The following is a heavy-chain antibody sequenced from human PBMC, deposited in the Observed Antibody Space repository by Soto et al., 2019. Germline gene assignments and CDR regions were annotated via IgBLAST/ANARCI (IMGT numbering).Heavy chain of an antibody. CDR2: LSGSGGST. J-gene: IGHJ6*02. Sequence: GGAPRLSCAASRFTLSRYSQTWVRPAPREGLEWVSTLSGSGGSTYYAASVKGRFTISRDNSKDTLYLEMNSLRGEDTAVYFCAKQQGPGTPYYYAMDVWGQGTAVTVSS. CDR1: RFTLSRYS. D-gene: IGHD1-1*01. CDR3: AKQQGPGTPYYYAMDV. V-gene: IGHV3-23*01.